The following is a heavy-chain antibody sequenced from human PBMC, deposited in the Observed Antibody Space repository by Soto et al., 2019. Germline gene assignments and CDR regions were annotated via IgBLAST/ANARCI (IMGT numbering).Heavy chain of an antibody. CDR3: TRHLASRSYYPFEF. J-gene: IGHJ4*02. V-gene: IGHV5-51*01. CDR2: IYPGDSDT. D-gene: IGHD3-10*01. CDR1: GYTFTTSW. Sequence: LKISCKASGYTFTTSWIAWVRQMPGQGLEWMGIIYPGDSDTRYSPSFQGHVSISADKSTSTAYLQWTILEASDSGIYYCTRHLASRSYYPFEFWGQGTRVTAPQ.